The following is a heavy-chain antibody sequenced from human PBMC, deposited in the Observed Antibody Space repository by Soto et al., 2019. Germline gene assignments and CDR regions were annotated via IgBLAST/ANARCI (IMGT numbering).Heavy chain of an antibody. V-gene: IGHV3-21*06. J-gene: IGHJ5*02. Sequence: EMQLVESGGGLVKPGGSLRLSCSMNWVRQAPAKGLEWVSSISSGSTYIYYADSVKGRFTISRDNAKNSLYLQMNSLRAEDTAVYYCARDPSYFFDSSGYPRWFDPWGQGTLVTVSS. D-gene: IGHD3-22*01. CDR2: ISSGSTYI. CDR3: ARDPSYFFDSSGYPRWFDP.